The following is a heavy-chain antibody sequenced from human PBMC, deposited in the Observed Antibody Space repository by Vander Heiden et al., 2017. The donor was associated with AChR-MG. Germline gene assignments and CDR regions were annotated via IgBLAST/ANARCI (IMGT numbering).Heavy chain of an antibody. CDR1: GASLATGADY. Sequence: QVQLQESGPGLVKPSQTLSLTFTVSGASLATGADYWSWFRQPAGKGLQWIGRIYATGSTGYNPSLKSRVTMSMDKSKNQFSLNVTSVTAADTATYDCARGRDYVNLYFDVWGRGTLVTVSS. J-gene: IGHJ2*01. V-gene: IGHV4-61*02. CDR3: ARGRDYVNLYFDV. CDR2: IYATGST. D-gene: IGHD4-17*01.